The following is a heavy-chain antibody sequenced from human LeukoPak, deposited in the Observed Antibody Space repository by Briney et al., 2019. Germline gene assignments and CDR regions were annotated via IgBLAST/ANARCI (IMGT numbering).Heavy chain of an antibody. Sequence: GGSLRLSCAASGFTFSNSAMNWVRQAPGKGLEWVSSINNIASHIYYVDSVRGRFTISRDNAKNSVSLQMNSLRVEDTAVYYCATICSTSCYGYYMDVWGKGTTVTVSS. J-gene: IGHJ6*03. V-gene: IGHV3-21*01. CDR1: GFTFSNSA. CDR2: INNIASHI. D-gene: IGHD2-2*01. CDR3: ATICSTSCYGYYMDV.